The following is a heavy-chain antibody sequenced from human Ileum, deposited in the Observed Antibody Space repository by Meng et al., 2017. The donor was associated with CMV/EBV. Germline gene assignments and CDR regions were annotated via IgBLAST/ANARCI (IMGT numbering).Heavy chain of an antibody. V-gene: IGHV4-39*07. CDR1: GGSISSSSYY. CDR2: IYYSGST. J-gene: IGHJ5*02. CDR3: AGLDP. Sequence: GSLRLSCTVSGGSISSSSYYWGWIRQPPGKGLEWIGSIYYSGSTYYNPSLKSRVTISVDTSKNQFSLKLSSVTAADTAVYYCAGLDPWGQGTLVTVSS.